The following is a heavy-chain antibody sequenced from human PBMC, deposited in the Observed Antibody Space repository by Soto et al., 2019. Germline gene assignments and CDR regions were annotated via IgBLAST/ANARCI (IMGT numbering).Heavy chain of an antibody. CDR1: GYTLTDLF. V-gene: IGHV1-24*01. D-gene: IGHD5-12*01. CDR3: ASCSGYDYFVEQQLPHLDYYYGMDV. CDR2: FDPEDGER. Sequence: ASVKVSCKVSGYTLTDLFMHWVRQAPGKGLEWMGGFDPEDGERIYAQKFQGRVTMTEDTSTDTAYMELSSLRSEDTAVYYCASCSGYDYFVEQQLPHLDYYYGMDVWGQGTTVTVSS. J-gene: IGHJ6*02.